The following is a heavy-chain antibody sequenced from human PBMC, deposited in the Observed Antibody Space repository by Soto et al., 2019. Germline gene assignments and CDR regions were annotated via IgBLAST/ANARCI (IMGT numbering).Heavy chain of an antibody. V-gene: IGHV5-51*01. CDR2: IYPGDSDT. Sequence: GESLKISCKGSGYSFTSYWIGWVRQMPGKGLEWMGIIYPGDSDTRYSPSFQGQVTISADKSISTAYLQWSSLKASDTAMYYCARRSDIVVVPAAMRGPYYYYYMDVWGKGTTVTLSS. CDR1: GYSFTSYW. D-gene: IGHD2-2*01. CDR3: ARRSDIVVVPAAMRGPYYYYYMDV. J-gene: IGHJ6*03.